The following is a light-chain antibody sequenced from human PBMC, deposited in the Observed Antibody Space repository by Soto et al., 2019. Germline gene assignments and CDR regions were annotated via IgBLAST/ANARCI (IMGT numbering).Light chain of an antibody. J-gene: IGKJ4*01. CDR1: QYIWRY. CDR2: AAS. CDR3: QQTYRNPLT. V-gene: IGKV1-39*01. Sequence: DLQMTQSPSYLSESVGDRVTVTCRAGQYIWRYLTWYQQKPVKAPKLPIYAASSLHSGVPSRFSGSGSGTDFTLTISSLQPEDFATYSCQQTYRNPLTFGGGTKVDIK.